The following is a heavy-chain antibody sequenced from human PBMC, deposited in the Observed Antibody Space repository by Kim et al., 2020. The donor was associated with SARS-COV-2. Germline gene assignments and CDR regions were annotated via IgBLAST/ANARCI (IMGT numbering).Heavy chain of an antibody. D-gene: IGHD3-22*01. CDR2: IRSKAYGGTT. Sequence: GGSLRLSCTASGLTFGDYAMSWVRQAPGKGLEWVGFIRSKAYGGTTEYAASVKGRFTISRDDSKSIAYLQMNSLKTEDTAVYYCTRGYYYDSSDIAELDYWGQGTLVTVSS. V-gene: IGHV3-49*04. CDR1: GLTFGDYA. J-gene: IGHJ4*02. CDR3: TRGYYYDSSDIAELDY.